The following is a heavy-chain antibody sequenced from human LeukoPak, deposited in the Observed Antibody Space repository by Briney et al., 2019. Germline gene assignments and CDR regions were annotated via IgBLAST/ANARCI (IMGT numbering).Heavy chain of an antibody. J-gene: IGHJ4*02. CDR1: AFSFSSYA. Sequence: GRCLRLSCTPSAFSFSSYAMSWVRQAAGGGLEWVSAIDGGGGRTWHADSVRARFTISRDNSKNTLYLQMNGLRAEDRALYFCAKKAQYNGNYPLDYWGQGTLVTVSS. CDR2: IDGGGGRT. D-gene: IGHD1-26*01. CDR3: AKKAQYNGNYPLDY. V-gene: IGHV3-23*01.